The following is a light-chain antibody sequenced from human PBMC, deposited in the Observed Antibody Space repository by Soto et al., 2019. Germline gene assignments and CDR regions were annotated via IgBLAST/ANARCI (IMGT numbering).Light chain of an antibody. CDR2: AAS. CDR3: QQSYSTPWT. CDR1: QSISSY. Sequence: DIQMTPSPSSLSASVGERVTITCRASQSISSYLNWYQQKPGTAPKLLIYAASSLQSGVPSRFSGSASGTDFTLTISSLQPEDFATYYCQQSYSTPWTFGQGTKVEIK. V-gene: IGKV1-39*01. J-gene: IGKJ1*01.